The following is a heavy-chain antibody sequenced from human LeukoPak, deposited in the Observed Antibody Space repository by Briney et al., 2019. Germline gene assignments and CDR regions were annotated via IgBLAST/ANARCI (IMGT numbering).Heavy chain of an antibody. V-gene: IGHV1-46*01. CDR1: GYTFTSYY. D-gene: IGHD1-26*01. CDR3: AASGGATTQVFDY. J-gene: IGHJ4*02. CDR2: INPSGGST. Sequence: GASVKVSCKASGYTFTSYYMHWVRQAPGQGLEWMGIINPSGGSTSYAQKFQGRVTMTRDMSTSTVYMELSSLRSEDTAVYYCAASGGATTQVFDYWGQGTLVTVSS.